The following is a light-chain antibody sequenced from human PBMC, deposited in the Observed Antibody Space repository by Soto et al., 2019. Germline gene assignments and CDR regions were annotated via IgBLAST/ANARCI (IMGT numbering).Light chain of an antibody. V-gene: IGKV3-20*01. Sequence: EIVLTQSPGTLSLSPGERAILSCRASQTVSSSFLAWYQQKPGQAPRLLIYGASSRATGVPDRFSGSGSATDFTLTISRLEPEDFAVYFCQQYGSSPWTSGQGTKVEIK. J-gene: IGKJ1*01. CDR3: QQYGSSPWT. CDR2: GAS. CDR1: QTVSSSF.